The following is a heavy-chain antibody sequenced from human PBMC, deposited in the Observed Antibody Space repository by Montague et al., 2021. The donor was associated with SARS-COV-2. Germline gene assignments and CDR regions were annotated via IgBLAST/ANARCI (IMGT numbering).Heavy chain of an antibody. Sequence: VKPTQTLTLTCTFSGFSLSTSGMCVSWIRQPPGKALEWLARIDWDDDKYYSTSLKIRLTISKDTSKNQVVLTMTNMDPVDTATYYCARMTVTTALDYWGQGTLVTVSS. CDR2: IDWDDDK. CDR1: GFSLSTSGMC. J-gene: IGHJ4*02. D-gene: IGHD4-17*01. V-gene: IGHV2-70*11. CDR3: ARMTVTTALDY.